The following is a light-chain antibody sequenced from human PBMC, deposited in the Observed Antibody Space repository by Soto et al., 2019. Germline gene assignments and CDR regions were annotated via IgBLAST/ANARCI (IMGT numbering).Light chain of an antibody. CDR1: QAISRF. J-gene: IGKJ2*01. CDR3: LQHNSYPYT. V-gene: IGKV1-17*03. Sequence: DVQMTQSPSAMSASVGDRVTITCRASQAISRFVAWFQQKPGKAPERLIYDTSSLQPGVPSRFSGSGSGTEFTLAISGLQPEDFATYYCLQHNSYPYTFGQGTKLEIK. CDR2: DTS.